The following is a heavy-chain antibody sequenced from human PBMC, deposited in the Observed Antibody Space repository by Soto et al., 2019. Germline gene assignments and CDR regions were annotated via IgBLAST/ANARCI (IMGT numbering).Heavy chain of an antibody. D-gene: IGHD1-7*01. V-gene: IGHV2-26*01. CDR1: GFSLSNARMG. Sequence: QVTLKDSGPVLVKPTETLTPTCTASGFSLSNARMGVSWIGQPPGKALEGLAHIFSNDEKAYSASLKTRLTSSKDTSKSQVVITMTNIDPVDTASYYWARIEHRYNWNYSPFDDWGQGTLVTVSS. CDR2: IFSNDEK. CDR3: ARIEHRYNWNYSPFDD. J-gene: IGHJ4*02.